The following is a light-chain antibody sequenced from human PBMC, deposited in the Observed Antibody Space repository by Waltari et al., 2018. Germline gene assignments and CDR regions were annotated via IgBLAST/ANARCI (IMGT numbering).Light chain of an antibody. V-gene: IGKV1-12*01. CDR1: QHISSL. CDR3: QQTNDFPLT. CDR2: GAS. Sequence: DIQMTQSPSSVSASVGDRVTLTCRASQHISSLLAWYQQIPGKAPKLLISGASNLQSGVPSRFSGSGSGTHFTLTINSLQPDDSATYYCQQTNDFPLTFGGGTKVEI. J-gene: IGKJ4*01.